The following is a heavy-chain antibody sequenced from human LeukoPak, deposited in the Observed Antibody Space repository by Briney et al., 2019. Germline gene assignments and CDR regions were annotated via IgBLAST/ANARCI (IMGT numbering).Heavy chain of an antibody. CDR1: GGSISSYY. J-gene: IGHJ4*02. V-gene: IGHV4-59*04. Sequence: SETLSLTCTVSGGSISSYYWSWIRQPPGKGLEWIGIISYSGSTYYNPSLKSRVTISGDTSKKQFSLKLNSVTAADTAVYFCARGVVGAPAGDWGQGTLVTVSS. CDR3: ARGVVGAPAGD. D-gene: IGHD1-26*01. CDR2: ISYSGST.